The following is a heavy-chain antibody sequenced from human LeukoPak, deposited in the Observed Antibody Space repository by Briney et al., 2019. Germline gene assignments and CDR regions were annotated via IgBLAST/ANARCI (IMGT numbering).Heavy chain of an antibody. J-gene: IGHJ6*02. CDR3: ARGPGLISGSAAGNYYYGMDV. CDR2: IYYSGST. CDR1: GGSISSYY. V-gene: IGHV4-59*12. D-gene: IGHD6-13*01. Sequence: SETLSLTCTVSGGSISSYYWSWIRQPPGKGLEWIGYIYYSGSTNYNPSLKSRVTISVDTSKNQFSLKLSSVTAADTAVYYCARGPGLISGSAAGNYYYGMDVWGQGTTVTVSS.